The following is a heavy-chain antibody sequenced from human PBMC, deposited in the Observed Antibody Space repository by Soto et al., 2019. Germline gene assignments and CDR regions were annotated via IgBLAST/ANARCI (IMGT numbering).Heavy chain of an antibody. Sequence: ASVKVSCKASGYTFTGYYMHWVRQAPGQGLEWMGWINPNSGGTNYAQKFQGRVTMTRDTSISTAYMELSRLRSDDTAVYYCAREGEREWLLSDYWGQGTLVTVSS. V-gene: IGHV1-2*02. D-gene: IGHD3-3*01. CDR2: INPNSGGT. CDR1: GYTFTGYY. CDR3: AREGEREWLLSDY. J-gene: IGHJ4*02.